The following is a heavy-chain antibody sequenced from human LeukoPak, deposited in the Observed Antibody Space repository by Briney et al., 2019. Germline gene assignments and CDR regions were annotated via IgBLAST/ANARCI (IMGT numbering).Heavy chain of an antibody. CDR2: ISSSGSTI. V-gene: IGHV3-11*04. CDR3: ARGPMVREPIWD. D-gene: IGHD3-10*01. J-gene: IGHJ4*02. CDR1: GFTFSDYY. Sequence: KSGGSLRLSCAASGFTFSDYYMSWIRQAPGKGLEWVSYISSSGSTIYYADSVKGRFTISRDNSKNTLYLQMNSPRAEDTAVYYCARGPMVREPIWDWGQGTLVTVSS.